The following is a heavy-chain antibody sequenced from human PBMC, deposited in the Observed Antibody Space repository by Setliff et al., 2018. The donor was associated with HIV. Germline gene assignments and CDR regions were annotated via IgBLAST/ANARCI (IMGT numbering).Heavy chain of an antibody. CDR2: IYNGGAS. CDR1: GDSIISGSYY. CDR3: AREAPSEPTRYYNFWSGYPDWFDP. Sequence: SETLSLTCIVTGDSIISGSYYWAWIRQPPGKGLEWFGTIYNGGASHYNPSLKSRVIIFLDPSKNQFSLELTSVTAADTAVYYCAREAPSEPTRYYNFWSGYPDWFDPWGPGT. D-gene: IGHD3-3*01. J-gene: IGHJ5*02. V-gene: IGHV4-39*07.